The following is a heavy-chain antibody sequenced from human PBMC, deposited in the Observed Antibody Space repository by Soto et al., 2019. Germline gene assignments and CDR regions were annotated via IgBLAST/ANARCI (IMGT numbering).Heavy chain of an antibody. CDR1: GFTFSSYA. CDR3: AKDLLGYCSGGSCYSGMDV. CDR2: ISGSGGST. Sequence: QPGGSLRLSCAASGFTFSSYAMSWVRQAPGKGLEWVSAISGSGGSTYYADSVKGRFTISRDNSKNTLYLQMNSLRAEDTAVYYCAKDLLGYCSGGSCYSGMDVWGQGTTVTVSS. J-gene: IGHJ6*02. D-gene: IGHD2-15*01. V-gene: IGHV3-23*01.